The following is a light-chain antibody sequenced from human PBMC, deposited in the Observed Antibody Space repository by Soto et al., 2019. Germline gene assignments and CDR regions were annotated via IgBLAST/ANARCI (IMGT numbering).Light chain of an antibody. Sequence: DIHLTHAPSLLSESVVDRVTITFLPSQAVPNNMAWYQQKPGKAPKLLIYAAYTLQSGVKSRFSGSGSGTDFTLTIRCMQSEDFATYYCQKYYSYQLTCGGGTTGAIK. J-gene: IGKJ4*01. CDR2: AAY. CDR1: QAVPNN. V-gene: IGKV1-9*01. CDR3: QKYYSYQLT.